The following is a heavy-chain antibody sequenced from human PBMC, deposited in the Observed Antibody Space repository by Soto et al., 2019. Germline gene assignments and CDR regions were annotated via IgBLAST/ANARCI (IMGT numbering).Heavy chain of an antibody. CDR3: ARDFGGYCSSTSCSDY. CDR1: GFTFSSYS. Sequence: EVQLVESGGGLVKPGGSLRLSCAASGFTFSSYSMNWVRQAPGKGLEWVSSISSSSSYIYYADSVKGRFTISRDNAKNSLYLQMNSLRAEDTAVYYCARDFGGYCSSTSCSDYWGQGTLVTVSS. D-gene: IGHD2-2*01. J-gene: IGHJ4*02. CDR2: ISSSSSYI. V-gene: IGHV3-21*01.